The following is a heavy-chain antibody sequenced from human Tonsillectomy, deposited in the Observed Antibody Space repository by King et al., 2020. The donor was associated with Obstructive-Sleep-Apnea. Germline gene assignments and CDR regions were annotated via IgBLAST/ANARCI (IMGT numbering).Heavy chain of an antibody. CDR2: IYHSGST. Sequence: VQLQESGPGLVKPSETLSLTCTVSVVSISSYYWSWIRPPPGKGLELIGYIYHSGSTKYNPSLKSRVTISLDRSKNHFSLKLSSVTAADTAVYSCARLISYFDYWGQGTLVTVSS. CDR3: ARLISYFDY. V-gene: IGHV4-59*08. CDR1: VVSISSYY. J-gene: IGHJ4*02.